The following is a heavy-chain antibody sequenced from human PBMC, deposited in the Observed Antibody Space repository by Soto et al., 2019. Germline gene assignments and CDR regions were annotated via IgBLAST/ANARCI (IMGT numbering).Heavy chain of an antibody. V-gene: IGHV1-24*01. CDR1: GYTLTELS. CDR3: ATGYQAVAVHFGWYFDL. J-gene: IGHJ2*01. CDR2: FDPEDGET. D-gene: IGHD6-19*01. Sequence: ASVKVSCKVSGYTLTELSMHWVRQVPGKGLEWMGGFDPEDGETIYAQKFQGRVTMTEDTSTDTAYMELSSLRSEDTAVYYCATGYQAVAVHFGWYFDLWGRGTLVTVS.